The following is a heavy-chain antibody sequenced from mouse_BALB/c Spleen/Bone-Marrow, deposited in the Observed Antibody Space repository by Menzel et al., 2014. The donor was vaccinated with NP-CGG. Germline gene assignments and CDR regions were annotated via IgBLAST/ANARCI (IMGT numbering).Heavy chain of an antibody. CDR1: GFTFSNYG. D-gene: IGHD2-4*01. V-gene: IGHV5-6*01. Sequence: EVQGVESGGDLVKPGGSLKLSCAASGFTFSNYGMSWVRQIPDKRLEWVATISSGGTYTFYPDSVKGRFTISRDNTKNTLTLQMTSPKSEGTAMYYCARRRDYDYFDYWGQGTTLTVSS. CDR2: ISSGGTYT. J-gene: IGHJ2*01. CDR3: ARRRDYDYFDY.